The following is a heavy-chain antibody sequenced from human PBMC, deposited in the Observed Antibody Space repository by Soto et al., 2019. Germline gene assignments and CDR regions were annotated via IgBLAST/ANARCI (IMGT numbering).Heavy chain of an antibody. CDR1: GGTFSSYA. CDR2: IIPIFGTA. Sequence: SVKVSCKASGGTFSSYAISWVRQAPGQGLEWMGGIIPIFGTANYAQKFQGRVTITADESTSTAYMELSSLRSEDTAVYYCARAAPYYDILTGFPHAFDIWGQGTMVTVSS. D-gene: IGHD3-9*01. J-gene: IGHJ3*02. V-gene: IGHV1-69*13. CDR3: ARAAPYYDILTGFPHAFDI.